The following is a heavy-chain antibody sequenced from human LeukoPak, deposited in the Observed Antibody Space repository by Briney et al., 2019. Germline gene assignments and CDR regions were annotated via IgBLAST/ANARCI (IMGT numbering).Heavy chain of an antibody. D-gene: IGHD4-17*01. CDR3: AKTPKAPYGDYVVYYFDY. J-gene: IGHJ4*02. Sequence: GGSLRLSCAASGFTFISYGMHWVRQAPGKGLEWVSAISGSGGSTYYADSVKGRFTISRDNSKNTLYLQMNSLRAEDTAVYYCAKTPKAPYGDYVVYYFDYWGQGTLVTVSS. CDR2: ISGSGGST. V-gene: IGHV3-23*01. CDR1: GFTFISYG.